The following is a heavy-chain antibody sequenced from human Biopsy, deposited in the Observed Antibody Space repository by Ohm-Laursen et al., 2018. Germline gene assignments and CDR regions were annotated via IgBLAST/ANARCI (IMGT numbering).Heavy chain of an antibody. D-gene: IGHD3-22*01. J-gene: IGHJ4*02. CDR2: IIPIFGTA. CDR3: ARDTKWLASGPIDY. Sequence: GASVKVSCKASGGTFTNYAISWVRQAPGQGLEWMGGIIPIFGTANYAQKFQGRVTITADESTSTAYMELSSLGSEDTAVYYCARDTKWLASGPIDYWGQGALVTVSS. V-gene: IGHV1-69*13. CDR1: GGTFTNYA.